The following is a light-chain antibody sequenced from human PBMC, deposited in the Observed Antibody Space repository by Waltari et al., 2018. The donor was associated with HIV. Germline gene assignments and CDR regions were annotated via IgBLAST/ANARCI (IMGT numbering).Light chain of an antibody. J-gene: IGLJ3*02. CDR1: NSNIGSTYD. CDR2: ANN. V-gene: IGLV1-40*01. CDR3: QSYDSRLSAWV. Sequence: QSVLTQPPSVSGAPGQRVPISCTGRNSNIGSTYDVHWSQPLPGKAPNLLIYANNNRPAGVPDRFSGSKAGASASLAITGLQAEDEADYSCQSYDSRLSAWVFGGGTKVTVL.